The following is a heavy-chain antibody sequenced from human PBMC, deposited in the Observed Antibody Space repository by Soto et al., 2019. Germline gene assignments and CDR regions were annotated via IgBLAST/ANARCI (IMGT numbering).Heavy chain of an antibody. CDR3: ARDTGESGSALGYYGMDV. CDR2: IWYDGSNK. Sequence: GGSLRLSCAASGFTFSSYGMHWVRQAPGKGLEWVTVIWYDGSNKYYADSVKGRFTISRDNSKNTLYLQMNSLRAEDTAVYYCARDTGESGSALGYYGMDVWGQGTTVTVSS. D-gene: IGHD3-3*01. V-gene: IGHV3-33*01. J-gene: IGHJ6*02. CDR1: GFTFSSYG.